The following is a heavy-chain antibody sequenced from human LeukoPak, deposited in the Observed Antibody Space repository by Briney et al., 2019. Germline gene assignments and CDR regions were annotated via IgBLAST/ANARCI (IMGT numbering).Heavy chain of an antibody. CDR3: ARPGGSDWELSNADAFDI. J-gene: IGHJ3*02. CDR1: GFTFSSYA. Sequence: GGSLRLSCAASGFTFSSYAMSWVHQAPGKGLEWVSAISGSGGSTYYADSVKGRFTISRDNSKNTLYLQMNSLRAEDTAVYYCARPGGSDWELSNADAFDIWGQGTMVTVSS. D-gene: IGHD1-26*01. CDR2: ISGSGGST. V-gene: IGHV3-23*01.